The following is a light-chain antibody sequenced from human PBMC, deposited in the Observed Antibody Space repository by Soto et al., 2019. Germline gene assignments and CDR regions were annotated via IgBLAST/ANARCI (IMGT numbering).Light chain of an antibody. CDR2: GAS. CDR3: QQRRNWLLS. V-gene: IGKV3-15*01. Sequence: EIVMTQSPATLSVSPGGRATLSCRASQSVSSNLAWYQQKPGQAPRLLIYGASTRATGIPARFSGSGSGTDFTLTISSLEPEDFAVYYCQQRRNWLLSFGGGTKVDIK. J-gene: IGKJ4*01. CDR1: QSVSSN.